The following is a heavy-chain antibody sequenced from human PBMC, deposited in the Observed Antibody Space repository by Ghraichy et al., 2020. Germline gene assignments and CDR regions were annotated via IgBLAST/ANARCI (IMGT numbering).Heavy chain of an antibody. Sequence: GGSLRLSCKASGFTFGRYTMNWVRQAPGKGLEWVASISTVSNYISYADSLKGRFTISRDNAKNSLVLQMSSLRAEDTAVYFCARRDYYYYGMDVWGQGTTVTVSS. CDR3: ARRDYYYYGMDV. J-gene: IGHJ6*02. CDR1: GFTFGRYT. CDR2: ISTVSNYI. V-gene: IGHV3-21*06.